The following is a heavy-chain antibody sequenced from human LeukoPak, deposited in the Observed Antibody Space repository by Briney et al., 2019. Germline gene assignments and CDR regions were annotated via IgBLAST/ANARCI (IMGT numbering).Heavy chain of an antibody. J-gene: IGHJ4*02. Sequence: PGGSLRLSCEVSGFAFSSYVMSWVRQAPENGLEWVSAIDSNGVTTNYADSVEGRFTISRDNSKNTLYLQLSSLRVEDTAVYYCAKGDDFLADYRYRFDYWGQGTLVTVSS. CDR3: AKGDDFLADYRYRFDY. CDR1: GFAFSSYV. D-gene: IGHD3-9*01. CDR2: IDSNGVTT. V-gene: IGHV3-23*01.